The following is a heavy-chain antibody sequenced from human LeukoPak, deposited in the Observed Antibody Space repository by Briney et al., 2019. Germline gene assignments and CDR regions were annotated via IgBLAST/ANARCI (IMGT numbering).Heavy chain of an antibody. CDR2: ISGSGFST. CDR1: GLTFSGYG. V-gene: IGHV3-23*01. D-gene: IGHD1-26*01. CDR3: AKTMGAIDHDY. Sequence: GGSLRLSCEASGLTFSGYGMSWVRQAPGKGLEWVSTISGSGFSTYYADSVKGRFTISRDNSKNTLYLQMNSLRAEDTAVYYCAKTMGAIDHDYWGRGTLVTVSS. J-gene: IGHJ4*02.